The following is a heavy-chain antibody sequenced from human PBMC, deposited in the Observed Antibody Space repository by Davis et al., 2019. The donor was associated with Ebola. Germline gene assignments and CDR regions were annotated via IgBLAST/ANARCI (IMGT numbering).Heavy chain of an antibody. V-gene: IGHV4-39*01. D-gene: IGHD1-26*01. Sequence: SETLSLTCTVSGGSISSTNYYWGWIRQPPGKGLEWIGSISYSGNTYYNPSLRSRVTISVDTSRNQFSLKLSSATAADTAVYYCARPWYSGTYYDAYDIWGQGTMVAVSS. CDR1: GGSISSTNYY. CDR3: ARPWYSGTYYDAYDI. J-gene: IGHJ3*02. CDR2: ISYSGNT.